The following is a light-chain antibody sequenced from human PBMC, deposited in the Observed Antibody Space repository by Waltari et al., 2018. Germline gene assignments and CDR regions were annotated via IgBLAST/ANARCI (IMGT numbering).Light chain of an antibody. Sequence: EIVMTQSPATLSVSPGERATLSCRASQSVSSNLAWYQQKPGQAPRPLINGASTRATGVPDRFSGSGSVTEFTLTISSLQSEDFAVYYCLQYNDWPPLTFGGGTKVEIK. CDR3: LQYNDWPPLT. V-gene: IGKV3-15*01. J-gene: IGKJ4*01. CDR1: QSVSSN. CDR2: GAS.